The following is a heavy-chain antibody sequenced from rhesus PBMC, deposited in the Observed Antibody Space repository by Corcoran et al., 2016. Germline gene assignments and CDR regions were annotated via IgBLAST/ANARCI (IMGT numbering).Heavy chain of an antibody. Sequence: QVQLQESGPAVVKPSETLSLTCAVSGGSISSSNWWSWIRQSPGKGLEWIVGIYGSGGSTEYNPSLKIRVTILKDTSKNQFSLKLSSVTAADTAVYYCARVNIAAALNFDYWGQGVQVTVSS. D-gene: IGHD6-43*01. CDR3: ARVNIAAALNFDY. CDR1: GGSISSSNW. J-gene: IGHJ4*01. CDR2: IYGSGGST. V-gene: IGHV4-93*01.